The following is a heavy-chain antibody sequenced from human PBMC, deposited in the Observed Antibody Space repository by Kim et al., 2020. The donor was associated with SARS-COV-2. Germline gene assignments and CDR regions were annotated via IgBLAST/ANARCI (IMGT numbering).Heavy chain of an antibody. CDR1: GFIFNEHF. D-gene: IGHD5-12*01. J-gene: IGHJ4*02. Sequence: GGSLRLSCAVAGFIFNEHFLDWVRQAPGKGLEWIGRTGNKLNNYRTEYGASVKGRFTISRDESKNSVYLQMNSLKTEDTAVYYCARASGSCDHWGQGTLVTVSS. CDR3: ARASGSCDH. CDR2: TGNKLNNYRT. V-gene: IGHV3-72*01.